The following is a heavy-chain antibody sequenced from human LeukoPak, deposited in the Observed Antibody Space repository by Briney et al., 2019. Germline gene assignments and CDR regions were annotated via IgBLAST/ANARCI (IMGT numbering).Heavy chain of an antibody. CDR2: INPTSTSI. CDR1: GLTFSDYS. V-gene: IGHV3-21*01. D-gene: IGHD1-26*01. CDR3: VRLRWSCNRRYYYYYIVY. Sequence: GGSLRLSCAGSGLTFSDYSINWVRQAPGKGLEWVSSINPTSTSIYYADAVKGRFTISRDNARSSLYLQMNSLRADDTAVYYCVRLRWSCNRRYYYYYIVYWGQGSLVTVSS. J-gene: IGHJ4*02.